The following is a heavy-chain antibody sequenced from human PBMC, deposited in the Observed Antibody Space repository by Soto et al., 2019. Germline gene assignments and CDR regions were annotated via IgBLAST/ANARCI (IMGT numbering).Heavy chain of an antibody. CDR2: IDTSDSYT. J-gene: IGHJ4*02. CDR3: ARHRIAATGPDY. D-gene: IGHD6-13*01. Sequence: PGESLKISCQGSGYIFTNYWITWVRQMPGKGLEWMGRIDTSDSYTNYSPSFQGHVTISTDKSISAAYLQWSSLKASDTAMYYCARHRIAATGPDYWGQGTLVTVSS. V-gene: IGHV5-10-1*01. CDR1: GYIFTNYW.